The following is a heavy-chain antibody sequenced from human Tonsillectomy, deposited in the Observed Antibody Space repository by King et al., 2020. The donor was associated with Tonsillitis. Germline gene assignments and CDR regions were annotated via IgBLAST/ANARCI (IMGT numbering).Heavy chain of an antibody. CDR1: GFTFSSYA. J-gene: IGHJ4*02. D-gene: IGHD4/OR15-4a*01. V-gene: IGHV3-23*04. CDR2: ISNIDDIT. CDR3: AKRFGANSGAFDY. Sequence: VQLVQSGGGLVQPGESLRLSCAASGFTFSSYAMSWVRQAPGKGLELVSGISNIDDITYYTDSVKGRFTISRDISKNTLYLLMTSLRAEDTAVYYCAKRFGANSGAFDYWGQGTLVSVPS.